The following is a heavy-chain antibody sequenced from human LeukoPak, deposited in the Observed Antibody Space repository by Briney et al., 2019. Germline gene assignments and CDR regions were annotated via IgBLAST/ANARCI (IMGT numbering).Heavy chain of an antibody. J-gene: IGHJ4*02. V-gene: IGHV3-23*01. D-gene: IGHD6-19*01. CDR2: ISGSGGST. CDR3: AKDQGNSLQWLVSLYYFDY. CDR1: GFTFSSYA. Sequence: GGSLRLSCAASGFTFSSYAMSWVRQAPGKGLEWVSAISGSGGSTYYADSVKGRFTISRDNSKNTLYLQMNSLRAEDTAVYYYAKDQGNSLQWLVSLYYFDYWGQGTLVTVSS.